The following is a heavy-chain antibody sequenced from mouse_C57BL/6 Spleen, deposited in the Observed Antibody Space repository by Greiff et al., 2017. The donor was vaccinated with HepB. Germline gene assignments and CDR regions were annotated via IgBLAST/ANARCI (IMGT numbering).Heavy chain of an antibody. V-gene: IGHV1-47*01. CDR1: GYTFTTYP. CDR2: FHPYNDDT. Sequence: VKLQESGAELVKPGASVKMSCKASGYTFTTYPIEWMKQNHGKSLEWIGNFHPYNDDTKYNEKFKGKATLTVEKSSSTGYLELSRLTSDDSAVYYCARPGDYGPFAYWGQGTLVTVSA. J-gene: IGHJ3*01. D-gene: IGHD2-4*01. CDR3: ARPGDYGPFAY.